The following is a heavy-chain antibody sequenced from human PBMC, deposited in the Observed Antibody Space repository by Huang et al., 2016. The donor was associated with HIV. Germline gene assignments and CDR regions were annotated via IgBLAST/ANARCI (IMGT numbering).Heavy chain of an antibody. J-gene: IGHJ5*02. Sequence: QVRLDQWGAGLLKPSETLTLTCAGYGDSLSGFFWRWIRQSPGRGLEWIGEITQSARTNYNPSLNSRVTIAIYTSKKQFSLKLKAVTADDTSTYYCARGRGTSWSFFDTWGQGSFVTVSS. CDR2: ITQSART. CDR3: ARGRGTSWSFFDT. V-gene: IGHV4-34*01. D-gene: IGHD2-2*01. CDR1: GDSLSGFF.